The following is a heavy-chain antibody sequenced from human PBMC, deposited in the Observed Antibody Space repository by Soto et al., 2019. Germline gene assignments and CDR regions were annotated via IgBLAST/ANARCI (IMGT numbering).Heavy chain of an antibody. D-gene: IGHD4-17*01. J-gene: IGHJ4*02. CDR2: IYYSGCT. CDR1: GGSISSYY. V-gene: IGHV4-59*01. Sequence: QVQLQESGPGLVKPSETLSLTCTVSGGSISSYYWSWIRQPPGKGLEWIGYIYYSGCTNYNPSLQSRVTISVDTSKDQCSLQLISVTAADTDVYYCARDHGDYIGAFVYWGQGTLVTVSS. CDR3: ARDHGDYIGAFVY.